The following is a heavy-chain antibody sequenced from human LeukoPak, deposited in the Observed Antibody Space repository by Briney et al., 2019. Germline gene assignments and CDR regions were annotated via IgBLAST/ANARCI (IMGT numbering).Heavy chain of an antibody. CDR2: ISSSSSYI. D-gene: IGHD5-12*01. V-gene: IGHV3-21*01. J-gene: IGHJ4*02. CDR3: ARDSGDGYNYY. Sequence: GGSLRLSCAASGFTFSSYSMNWVRQAPGKGLEWVSSISSSSSYIYYADSVKGRFTIPRDNAKNSLYLQMNSLRAADTAVYYCARDSGDGYNYYWGQGTLVTVSS. CDR1: GFTFSSYS.